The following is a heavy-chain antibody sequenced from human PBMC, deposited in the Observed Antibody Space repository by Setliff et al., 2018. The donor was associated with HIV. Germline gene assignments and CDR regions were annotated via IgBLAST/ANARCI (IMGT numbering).Heavy chain of an antibody. V-gene: IGHV3-21*01. CDR1: GFSFRNFG. D-gene: IGHD3-9*01. CDR3: VRDRDWAFDY. J-gene: IGHJ4*02. CDR2: ISSSDDDT. Sequence: LRLSCTASGFSFRNFGMTWVRQAPGKGLEWVSSISSSDDDTHYADSLRGRFTVSRDNAKSALYLQMDSLRAEDTAVYYCVRDRDWAFDYWGQGILVTVSS.